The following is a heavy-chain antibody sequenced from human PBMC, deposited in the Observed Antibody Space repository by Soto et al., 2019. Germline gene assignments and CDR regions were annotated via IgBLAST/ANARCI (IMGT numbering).Heavy chain of an antibody. CDR1: GFTFSSYG. Sequence: PGGSLRLSCAASGFTFSSYGMHWVRQAPGKGLEWVAVISYDGSNKYYADSVKGRFTISRDNSKNTLYLQMNSLRAEDTAVYYCAKSGSSSWYEAYYWGQGTLVTSPQ. J-gene: IGHJ4*02. V-gene: IGHV3-30*18. CDR2: ISYDGSNK. CDR3: AKSGSSSWYEAYY. D-gene: IGHD6-13*01.